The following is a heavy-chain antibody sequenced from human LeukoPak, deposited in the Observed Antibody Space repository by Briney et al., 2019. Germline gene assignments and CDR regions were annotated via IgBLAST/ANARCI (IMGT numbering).Heavy chain of an antibody. CDR2: IYSGGST. J-gene: IGHJ4*02. Sequence: GGALRLSCAPSGFTVSSDYMSWVRPAPGKGLEWVSVIYSGGSTYYADSVKGRFTISRDNSKNTLYLQMNSLRAEDTAVYYCGRILRRGRSFDYWGQGTLVTVSS. CDR3: GRILRRGRSFDY. D-gene: IGHD2-8*01. CDR1: GFTVSSDY. V-gene: IGHV3-66*02.